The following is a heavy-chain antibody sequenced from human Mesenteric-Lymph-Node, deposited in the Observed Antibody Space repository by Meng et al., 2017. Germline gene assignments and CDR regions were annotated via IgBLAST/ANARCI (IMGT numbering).Heavy chain of an antibody. CDR1: GDSISGNSYY. CDR2: IYYSGST. CDR3: ARGNEYSSSPWFDP. D-gene: IGHD6-6*01. Sequence: QLHLQESGSRLVVPAETLSLTCSVSGDSISGNSYYWGWIRQPPGKGLEWIGSIYYSGSTYYNPSLKSRLTISVDTSMNRFSLKLRFVTAADTAVYYCARGNEYSSSPWFDPWGQGTLVTVSS. J-gene: IGHJ5*02. V-gene: IGHV4-39*01.